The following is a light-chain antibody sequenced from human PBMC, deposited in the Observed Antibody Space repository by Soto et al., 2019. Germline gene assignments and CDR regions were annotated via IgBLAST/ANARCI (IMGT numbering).Light chain of an antibody. Sequence: EIVVTQSPSTVSVSPRERAPLSCRASQSVSSNLAWYQQKPGQAPRLLIYGASTRATGIPARFSGSGSGTEFTLAISSLQSEDFATYCQPYNNWPLTFGGGTKVDI. CDR2: GAS. CDR3: QPYNNWPLT. J-gene: IGKJ4*01. CDR1: QSVSSN. V-gene: IGKV3-15*01.